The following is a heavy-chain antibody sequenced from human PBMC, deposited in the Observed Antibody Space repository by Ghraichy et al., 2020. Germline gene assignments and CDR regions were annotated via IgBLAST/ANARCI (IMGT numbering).Heavy chain of an antibody. V-gene: IGHV3-7*01. D-gene: IGHD3-3*01. Sequence: GGSLRLSCAASGFTFSSYWMSWVRQAPGKGLEWVANIKQDGSEKYYVDSVKGRFTISRDNAKNSLYLQMNSLRAEDTAVYYCARTYYDFWSGSDYGMDVWGQGTTVTVSS. CDR2: IKQDGSEK. J-gene: IGHJ6*02. CDR1: GFTFSSYW. CDR3: ARTYYDFWSGSDYGMDV.